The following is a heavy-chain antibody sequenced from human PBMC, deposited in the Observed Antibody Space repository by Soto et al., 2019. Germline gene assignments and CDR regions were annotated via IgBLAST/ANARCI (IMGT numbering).Heavy chain of an antibody. V-gene: IGHV3-33*01. J-gene: IGHJ3*02. D-gene: IGHD1-1*01. Sequence: QVQLVESGGGVVQPGRSLRLSCAASGFTLNTYNMHWVRQAPGKGLEWVAVIWYDETNKYYADSVKGRFTISKDASKNTLSLQMKSLRGDDTAVYYCARDFDNWNAWGGSFDIWGQGTVVTVSS. CDR3: ARDFDNWNAWGGSFDI. CDR1: GFTLNTYN. CDR2: IWYDETNK.